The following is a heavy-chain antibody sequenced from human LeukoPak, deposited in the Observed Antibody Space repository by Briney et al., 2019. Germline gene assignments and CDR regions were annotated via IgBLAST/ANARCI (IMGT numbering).Heavy chain of an antibody. CDR2: IYYDGSNQ. CDR1: GLRFRNYG. V-gene: IGHV3-33*01. Sequence: GGSLRLSCVVSGLRFRNYGMHWVRQAPGKGLEWVAVIYYDGSNQYCADSVKGRFTVSRDNAKNTLYLQMDRLRAEDTAVYYCATDRNSGKYYDYWGQGTLVTVSS. CDR3: ATDRNSGKYYDY. J-gene: IGHJ4*02. D-gene: IGHD1-26*01.